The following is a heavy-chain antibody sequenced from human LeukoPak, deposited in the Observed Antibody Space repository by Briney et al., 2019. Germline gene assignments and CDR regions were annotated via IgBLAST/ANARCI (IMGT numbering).Heavy chain of an antibody. CDR1: GYSFTSYW. Sequence: GESLKISCKGSGYSFTSYWIGWVRQMPGKGLEWMGIIYPGDSDTRYSPSFQGQVTISADKSISTAYLQWSSLKAPDTAMCYCARGWGYSYGQYYFDYWGQGTLVTVSS. J-gene: IGHJ4*02. CDR2: IYPGDSDT. CDR3: ARGWGYSYGQYYFDY. V-gene: IGHV5-51*01. D-gene: IGHD5-18*01.